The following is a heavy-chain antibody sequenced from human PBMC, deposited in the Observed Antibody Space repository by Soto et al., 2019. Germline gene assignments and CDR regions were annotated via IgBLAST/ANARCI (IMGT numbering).Heavy chain of an antibody. Sequence: PGGSLRLSCAASGFTFSNYAMSWVRQAPGKGLEWVSAISGSGGGAYYADSVKGRFTISRDNSKNTLSLQMNSLRAEDTALYYCAKLSNYYGMDVWGQGTTVTVSS. J-gene: IGHJ6*02. CDR3: AKLSNYYGMDV. V-gene: IGHV3-23*01. CDR1: GFTFSNYA. CDR2: ISGSGGGA.